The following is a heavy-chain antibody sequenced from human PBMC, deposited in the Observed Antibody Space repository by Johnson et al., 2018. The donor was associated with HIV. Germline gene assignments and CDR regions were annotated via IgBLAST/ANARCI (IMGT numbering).Heavy chain of an antibody. J-gene: IGHJ3*02. Sequence: VQLVESGGGVVRPGGSLRLSCAASGFSVSSNHMTWVRQAPGQGLEWVSVIYTGDSTYYADSVRGRFTVSRDNSKNTLFLQMNSLGPEDTAVYYCAKGRAQHLDGGAFDIWGQGTMVTVSS. V-gene: IGHV3-66*01. CDR3: AKGRAQHLDGGAFDI. CDR2: IYTGDST. D-gene: IGHD6-13*01. CDR1: GFSVSSNH.